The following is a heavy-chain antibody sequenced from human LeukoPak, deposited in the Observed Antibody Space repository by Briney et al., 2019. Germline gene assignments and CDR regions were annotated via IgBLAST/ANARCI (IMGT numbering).Heavy chain of an antibody. J-gene: IGHJ2*01. D-gene: IGHD6-19*01. CDR2: IWYDGSNK. Sequence: GGSLRLSCAASGFPFSSYGMHWVRQAPGKGLEWVAVIWYDGSNKYYGDSVKGRFTISRDSSKNTLYLQMNSLRAEDTALYYCARDQIGHSSGWGPRASFDVWGRGTLVTVSS. V-gene: IGHV3-33*01. CDR1: GFPFSSYG. CDR3: ARDQIGHSSGWGPRASFDV.